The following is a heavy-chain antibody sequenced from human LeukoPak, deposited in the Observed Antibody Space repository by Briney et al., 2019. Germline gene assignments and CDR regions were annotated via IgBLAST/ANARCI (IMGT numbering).Heavy chain of an antibody. CDR3: ARPHSSGWYGGFDI. J-gene: IGHJ3*02. V-gene: IGHV4-59*08. CDR2: IYYSGST. CDR1: GSSITGYY. D-gene: IGHD6-19*01. Sequence: SETLSLTCTVSGSSITGYYWSWIRQPPGKGLEWIGYIYYSGSTSYNPSLESRVTISLDTSKNQFSLKLRSVTAADTAVYYCARPHSSGWYGGFDIWGQGTMVTVSS.